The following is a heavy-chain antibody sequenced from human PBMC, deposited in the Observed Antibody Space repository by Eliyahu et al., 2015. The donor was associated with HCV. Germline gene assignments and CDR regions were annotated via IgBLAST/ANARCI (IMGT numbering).Heavy chain of an antibody. Sequence: QVQLVESGGGVVQPGRSLRLSCAAXGFTFSSYCMHWVRQAPGKGLGWVAVIWYDGSNKYYADSVKGRFTISRDNSKNTLYLQMNSLRAEDTAVYYCARALGPHYYDSSGYYLDYWGQGTLVTVSS. CDR3: ARALGPHYYDSSGYYLDY. CDR1: GFTFSSYC. D-gene: IGHD3-22*01. CDR2: IWYDGSNK. J-gene: IGHJ4*02. V-gene: IGHV3-33*01.